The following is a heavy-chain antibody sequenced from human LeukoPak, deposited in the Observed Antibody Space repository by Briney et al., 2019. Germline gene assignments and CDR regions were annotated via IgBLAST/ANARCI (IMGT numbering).Heavy chain of an antibody. Sequence: SETLSLTCAVYGGSFSGYYWSWIRQPPGKGLEWIGYIYYSGSTNYNPSLKSRVTISVDTSKNQFSLKLSSVTAADTAVYYCARHLGGKTYWYFDLWGRGTLVTVSS. CDR1: GGSFSGYY. D-gene: IGHD4-23*01. CDR3: ARHLGGKTYWYFDL. J-gene: IGHJ2*01. V-gene: IGHV4-59*08. CDR2: IYYSGST.